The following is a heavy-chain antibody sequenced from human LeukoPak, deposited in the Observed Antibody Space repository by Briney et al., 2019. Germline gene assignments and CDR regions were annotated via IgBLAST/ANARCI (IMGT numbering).Heavy chain of an antibody. CDR2: ISAYNGNT. CDR3: ARDSLLRGYDFWSGYYTLMFDY. D-gene: IGHD3-3*01. V-gene: IGHV1-18*01. Sequence: ASVKVSCKASGYTFTSYGISWVRQAPGQGLEWTGWISAYNGNTNYAQKLQGRVTMTTDTSTSTAYMELRSLRSDDTAVYYCARDSLLRGYDFWSGYYTLMFDYWGQGTLVTVSS. CDR1: GYTFTSYG. J-gene: IGHJ4*02.